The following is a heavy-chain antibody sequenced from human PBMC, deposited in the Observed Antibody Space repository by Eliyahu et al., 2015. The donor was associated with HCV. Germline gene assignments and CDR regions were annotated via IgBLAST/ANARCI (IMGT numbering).Heavy chain of an antibody. D-gene: IGHD3-22*01. CDR2: IKQDGSEK. CDR1: GXTFXSYW. V-gene: IGHV3-7*01. CDR3: ARGGHYYLQWYFDL. J-gene: IGHJ2*01. Sequence: EVQLVESGGGLVXPGGSLXLSCAASGXTFXSYWMXWVRQAPGKGLEWVANIKQDGSEKYYVDSVKGRFTISRDNAKNSLYLQMNSLRAEDTAVYYCARGGHYYLQWYFDLWGRGTLVTVSS.